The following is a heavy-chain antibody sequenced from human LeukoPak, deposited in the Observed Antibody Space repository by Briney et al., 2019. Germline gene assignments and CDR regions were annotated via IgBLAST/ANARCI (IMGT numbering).Heavy chain of an antibody. V-gene: IGHV4-61*01. D-gene: IGHD3-10*01. CDR2: IHYGGST. J-gene: IGHJ6*04. Sequence: TSQTLSLTCTVSGGSVSSGSYYWSWIRQPPGKGLEWIGYIHYGGSTNYNPSLKSRVTISIDTSKNQFSLKLSSVTAADTAVYYCARDVLILASGSPPDVWGKGTTVTVSS. CDR3: ARDVLILASGSPPDV. CDR1: GGSVSSGSYY.